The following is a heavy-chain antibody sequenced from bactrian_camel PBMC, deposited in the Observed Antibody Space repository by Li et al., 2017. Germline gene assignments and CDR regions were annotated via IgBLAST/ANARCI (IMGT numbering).Heavy chain of an antibody. V-gene: IGHV3S54*01. D-gene: IGHD4*01. J-gene: IGHJ4*01. CDR1: GYTGDVKC. CDR2: IYTDDGEAWRGGR. CDR3: ATILGLCSDYENRAGMKYNY. Sequence: HVQLVESGGGSVQAGGSLKLSCAASGYTGDVKCWGWYRQAPGKEREGVAAIYTDDGEAWRGGRYYADSVLGRFTISHDSAKSTTYLQMDKLEPEDTAVYYCATILGLCSDYENRAGMKYNYWGQGTQVTVS.